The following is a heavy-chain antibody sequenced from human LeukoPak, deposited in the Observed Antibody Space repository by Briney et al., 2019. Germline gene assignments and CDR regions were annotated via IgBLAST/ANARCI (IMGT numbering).Heavy chain of an antibody. CDR3: ARRKFSDTWFDP. Sequence: GESLRISCKASEYDFANYWIGWVRQMPGKGLEWMGIVYPAGSAIHYSPSFQGQVTMSVDRSISPAYLQWTSLKASDTAMYFCARRKFSDTWFDPWGQGTLVTVSS. J-gene: IGHJ5*02. D-gene: IGHD1-14*01. CDR2: VYPAGSAI. V-gene: IGHV5-51*01. CDR1: EYDFANYW.